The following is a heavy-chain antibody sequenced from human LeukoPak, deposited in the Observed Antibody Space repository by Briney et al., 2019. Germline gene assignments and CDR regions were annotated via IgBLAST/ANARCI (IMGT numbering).Heavy chain of an antibody. CDR3: ARHPPGIAAAGTVQGAEYFQH. CDR1: GYTFTSYG. D-gene: IGHD6-13*01. V-gene: IGHV1-18*04. Sequence: ASVTVSCKASGYTFTSYGISWVRQAPAQGLEWMGWISAYNGNTNYAQKLQGRVTMTTDTSTSTSYMELRGLRSDDTAEYYCARHPPGIAAAGTVQGAEYFQHWGQGTLVTVPS. J-gene: IGHJ1*01. CDR2: ISAYNGNT.